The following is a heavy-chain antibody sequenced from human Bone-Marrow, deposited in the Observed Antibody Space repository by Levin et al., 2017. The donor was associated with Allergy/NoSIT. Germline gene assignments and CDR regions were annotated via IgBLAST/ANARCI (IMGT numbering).Heavy chain of an antibody. CDR2: IIPIFGTA. CDR3: ARGLRDYSKLQFDY. Sequence: SVKVSCKASGGTFSSYAISWVRQAPGQGLEWMGGIIPIFGTANYAQKFQGRVTITADESTSTAYMELSSLRSEDTAVYYCARGLRDYSKLQFDYWGQGTLVTVSS. CDR1: GGTFSSYA. J-gene: IGHJ4*02. D-gene: IGHD4-11*01. V-gene: IGHV1-69*13.